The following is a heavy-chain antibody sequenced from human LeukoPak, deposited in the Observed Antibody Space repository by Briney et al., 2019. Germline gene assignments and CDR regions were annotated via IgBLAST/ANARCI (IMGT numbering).Heavy chain of an antibody. CDR1: GFTFSDYY. CDR2: ISSSGSTI. D-gene: IGHD6-13*01. V-gene: IGHV3-11*01. J-gene: IGHJ3*02. CDR3: ARDSPGIAAAGGRDAFDI. Sequence: PGGSLRLSCAASGFTFSDYYMSWIRQAPGKGLEWVSYISSSGSTIYYADSVKGRFTISRDNSKNTLYLQMNSLRAEDTAVYYCARDSPGIAAAGGRDAFDIWGQGTMVTVSS.